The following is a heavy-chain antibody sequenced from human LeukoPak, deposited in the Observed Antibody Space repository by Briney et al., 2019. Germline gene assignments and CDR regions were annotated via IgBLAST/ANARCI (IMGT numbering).Heavy chain of an antibody. CDR3: ARSGSYFSPDY. Sequence: GESLKISCKGSGDSFTNYWINWVRQMPGKGLEWMGKIDPSDSYTNYSPSFQGHVTISADKSISTAYLQWSSLQPSDTAIYYCARSGSYFSPDYWGPGTLVTVSS. D-gene: IGHD1-26*01. CDR1: GDSFTNYW. J-gene: IGHJ4*02. V-gene: IGHV5-10-1*01. CDR2: IDPSDSYT.